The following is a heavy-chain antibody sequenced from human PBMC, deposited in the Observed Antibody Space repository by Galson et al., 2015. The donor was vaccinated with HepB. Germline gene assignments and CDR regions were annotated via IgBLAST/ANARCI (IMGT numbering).Heavy chain of an antibody. V-gene: IGHV3-30*03. D-gene: IGHD3-3*02. CDR3: ARVGVLGPNYHYYGMDV. Sequence: SLRLSCAASGFTFSSYGMHWVRQAPGKGLEWVAVISYDGSNKYYADSVKGRFTISRDNSKNTLYLQMNSLRAEDTAVYYCARVGVLGPNYHYYGMDVWGQGTTVTVSS. CDR1: GFTFSSYG. J-gene: IGHJ6*02. CDR2: ISYDGSNK.